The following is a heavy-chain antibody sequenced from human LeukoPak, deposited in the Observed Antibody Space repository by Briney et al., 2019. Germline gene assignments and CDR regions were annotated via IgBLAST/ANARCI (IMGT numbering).Heavy chain of an antibody. V-gene: IGHV3-23*01. CDR1: GFTFSSYA. J-gene: IGHJ4*02. Sequence: PGGSLRLSCAASGFTFSSYAMSWVRQAPGKGLEGVSAFSGSGGNTYYADSVKGRFTISRDNSKNTLYLQMNSLRADDTAVYYCAKRFAAAAGQFDYWGPGTLVTVSS. CDR2: FSGSGGNT. CDR3: AKRFAAAAGQFDY. D-gene: IGHD6-13*01.